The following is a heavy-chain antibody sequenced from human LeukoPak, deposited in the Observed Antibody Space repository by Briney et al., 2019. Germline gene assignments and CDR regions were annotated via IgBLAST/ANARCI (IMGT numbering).Heavy chain of an antibody. CDR2: INPSGGST. D-gene: IGHD5-12*01. Sequence: ASVKVSCKASGYTFTSYYMHWVRQAPGQGLEWMGIINPSGGSTSYAQKFQGRVTMTRDTSTSTVCMELSSLRSEDTAVYYCAKHLTIVATIFDPWGQGTLVTVSS. V-gene: IGHV1-46*01. J-gene: IGHJ5*02. CDR1: GYTFTSYY. CDR3: AKHLTIVATIFDP.